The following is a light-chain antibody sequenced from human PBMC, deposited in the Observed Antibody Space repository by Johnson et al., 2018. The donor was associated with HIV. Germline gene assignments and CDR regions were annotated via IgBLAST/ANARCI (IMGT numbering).Light chain of an antibody. J-gene: IGLJ1*01. Sequence: QSVLTQPPSVSAAPGQKVTISCSGSSSNIGNNYVSWYQHLPGTAPKLLIYENNKRPSGIPDRFSGSKSGTSATLGITGLQTGDEADYYCGTWDSSLNAYVVGTGTKVTVL. V-gene: IGLV1-51*02. CDR3: GTWDSSLNAYV. CDR1: SSNIGNNY. CDR2: ENN.